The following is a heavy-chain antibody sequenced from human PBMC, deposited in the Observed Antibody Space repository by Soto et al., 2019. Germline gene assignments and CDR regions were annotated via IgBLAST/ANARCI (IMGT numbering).Heavy chain of an antibody. CDR3: ARRLLIGRAFDI. D-gene: IGHD1-26*01. CDR2: IYYSGST. J-gene: IGHJ3*02. V-gene: IGHV4-39*01. CDR1: GGSISSSSYY. Sequence: KTSETLSLTCTVSGGSISSSSYYWGWIRQPPGKGLEWIGSIYYSGSTYYNPSLKSRVTISVDTSKNQFSLKLSSVTAADTAVYYCARRLLIGRAFDIWGQGTMVTVSS.